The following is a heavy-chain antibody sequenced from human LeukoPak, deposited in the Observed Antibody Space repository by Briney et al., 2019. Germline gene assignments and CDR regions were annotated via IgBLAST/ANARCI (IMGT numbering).Heavy chain of an antibody. Sequence: PSETLSLTCTVSGYSISSDYYWGWIRQPPGKGLEWIGSIYHSGSTYYNPSLKSRIIISVDTSKNHFSLKLSSVTAADTAVYYCARGRVIAPFDYWGQGTLVTVSS. CDR1: GYSISSDYY. CDR3: ARGRVIAPFDY. CDR2: IYHSGST. D-gene: IGHD3-16*02. J-gene: IGHJ4*02. V-gene: IGHV4-38-2*02.